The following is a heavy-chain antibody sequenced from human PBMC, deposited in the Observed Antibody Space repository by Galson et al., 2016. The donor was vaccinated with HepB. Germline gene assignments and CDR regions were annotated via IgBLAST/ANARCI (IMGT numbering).Heavy chain of an antibody. CDR1: GFIFNHHA. CDR3: ARDRGGAAAEALDF. J-gene: IGHJ4*02. Sequence: SLRLSCAGSGFIFNHHAIHWVRQGPGRGLEWVAVISASGGSTYYEDSVKGRFTISRDNSKNTMFLDMESLKAEDTAIYYCARDRGGAAAEALDFWGQGTLVSVSA. V-gene: IGHV3-23*01. D-gene: IGHD3-16*01. CDR2: ISASGGST.